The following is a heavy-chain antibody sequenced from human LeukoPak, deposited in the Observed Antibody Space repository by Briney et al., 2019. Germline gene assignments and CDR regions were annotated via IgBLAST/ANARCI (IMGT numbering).Heavy chain of an antibody. CDR3: ASGSGSYRTPYYYMDV. V-gene: IGHV3-53*01. J-gene: IGHJ6*03. Sequence: PGGSLRLSCVASGFTVSSNYMSWVRQAPRKGLEWVSVIYSGGSTYYADSVKGRFTISRDNSKNTLYLQMNGLRAEDTAVYYCASGSGSYRTPYYYMDVWGTGTTVTVSS. CDR2: IYSGGST. D-gene: IGHD3-10*01. CDR1: GFTVSSNY.